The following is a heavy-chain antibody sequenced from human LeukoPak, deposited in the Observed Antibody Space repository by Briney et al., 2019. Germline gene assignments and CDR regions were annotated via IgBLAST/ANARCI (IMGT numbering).Heavy chain of an antibody. CDR3: ARARLLWFGDPTRGYYFDY. CDR2: IYYSGST. D-gene: IGHD3-10*01. J-gene: IGHJ4*02. V-gene: IGHV4-59*08. Sequence: PSETLSLTCTVSGGSISSYYWSWIRQPPGKGLEWIGYIYYSGSTNYNPSLKSRVTISVDTSKNQFSLKLSSVTAADTAVYYCARARLLWFGDPTRGYYFDYWGQGTLVTVSS. CDR1: GGSISSYY.